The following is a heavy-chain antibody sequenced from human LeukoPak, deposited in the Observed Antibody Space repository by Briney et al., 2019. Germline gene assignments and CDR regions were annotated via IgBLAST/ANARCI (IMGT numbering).Heavy chain of an antibody. Sequence: GESLRLSCVVSGIKFGDAWMSWVRQAPGKGLEWVGRIKSRGGGGTADYAAPVKGRFTISRDDSENTVYLLMDSLQTEDTAVYYCTWMTTIVTVDFWGQGTLVTVSS. CDR2: IKSRGGGGTA. CDR1: GIKFGDAW. CDR3: TWMTTIVTVDF. V-gene: IGHV3-15*01. J-gene: IGHJ4*02. D-gene: IGHD4-11*01.